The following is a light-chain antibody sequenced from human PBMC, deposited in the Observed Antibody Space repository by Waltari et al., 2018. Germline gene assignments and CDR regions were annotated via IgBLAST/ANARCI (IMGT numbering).Light chain of an antibody. V-gene: IGKV3-15*01. CDR2: GAS. CDR3: QQYNYWRT. CDR1: QSVSNK. Sequence: EIVMTQSPATLSVSPGERATLSSRASQSVSNKLAWYQQKPGQAPRLLIYGASTRATGIPARFSGSGSGTEFTLTISSLQSEDFAVYYCQQYNYWRTFGPGTKVDIK. J-gene: IGKJ3*01.